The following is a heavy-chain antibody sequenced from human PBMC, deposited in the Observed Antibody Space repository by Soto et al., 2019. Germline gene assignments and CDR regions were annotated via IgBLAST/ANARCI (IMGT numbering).Heavy chain of an antibody. CDR3: ARVGYSSGGSRYYYYGMDV. CDR1: GYTFTSYD. V-gene: IGHV1-8*01. CDR2: MNPNSGNT. D-gene: IGHD6-19*01. J-gene: IGHJ6*02. Sequence: QVQLVQSGAEVKKPGASVKVSCKASGYTFTSYDINWVRQATGQGLEWMGWMNPNSGNTGYAQKFQGRVTMTRSTSISTAYMELSSLRSEDTAVYYCARVGYSSGGSRYYYYGMDVWGQGTTVTVSS.